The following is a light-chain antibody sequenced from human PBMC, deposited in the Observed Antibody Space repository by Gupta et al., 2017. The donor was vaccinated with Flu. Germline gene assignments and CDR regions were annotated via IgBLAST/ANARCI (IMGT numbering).Light chain of an antibody. CDR3: QHEDNLPLT. J-gene: IGKJ4*01. V-gene: IGKV1-33*01. Sequence: IEMTQSPAYLSSSVGDRVTITCQASQDISNYLDWYQQKPGKAPKLLIYDASNREIGVPSRFSGSGSGTDFTFTISSRQPEDFARYYCQHEDNLPLTFGRGTKVEIK. CDR2: DAS. CDR1: QDISNY.